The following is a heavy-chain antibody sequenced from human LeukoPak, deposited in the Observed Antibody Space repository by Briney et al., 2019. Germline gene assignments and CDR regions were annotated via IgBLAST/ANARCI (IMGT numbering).Heavy chain of an antibody. CDR3: ASNVGAARPDAFDI. V-gene: IGHV1-69*05. J-gene: IGHJ3*02. CDR1: GGTFISYA. Sequence: SVKVSCKASGGTFISYAISWVRQAPGQGLEWMGGIIPIFGTANYAQKFQGRVTITTDESTSTAYMELSSLRSEDTAVYYCASNVGAARPDAFDIWGQGTMVTVSS. D-gene: IGHD6-6*01. CDR2: IIPIFGTA.